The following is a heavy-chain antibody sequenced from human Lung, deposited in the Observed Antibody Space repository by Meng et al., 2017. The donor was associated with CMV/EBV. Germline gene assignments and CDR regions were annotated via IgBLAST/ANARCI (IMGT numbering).Heavy chain of an antibody. Sequence: ASVKVSXKASGYTFTSYGISWVRQAPGQGLEWMGWISAYNGNTNYAQKLQGRVTMTTDTSTSTAYMELRSLRSDATAVYYCARNRYCSSTSCYFDYWGQGXLVTVSS. D-gene: IGHD2-2*01. CDR3: ARNRYCSSTSCYFDY. CDR2: ISAYNGNT. CDR1: GYTFTSYG. J-gene: IGHJ4*02. V-gene: IGHV1-18*01.